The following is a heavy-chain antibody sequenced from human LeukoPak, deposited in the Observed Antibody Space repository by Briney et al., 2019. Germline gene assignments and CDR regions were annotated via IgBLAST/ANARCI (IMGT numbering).Heavy chain of an antibody. Sequence: GGSLRLSCAASGFIVSHNYMTWVRQAPGKGLEWISVIYIDGTTYYADSVKGRFTISRDQANNTLYLQMNTLRDEDTAVYYCARGPRDSFYLGQGTLVSVSS. CDR1: GFIVSHNY. CDR2: IYIDGTT. CDR3: ARGPRDSFY. D-gene: IGHD2-15*01. J-gene: IGHJ4*01. V-gene: IGHV3-53*01.